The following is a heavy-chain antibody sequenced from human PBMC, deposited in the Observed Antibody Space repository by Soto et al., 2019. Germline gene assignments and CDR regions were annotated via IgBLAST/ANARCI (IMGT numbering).Heavy chain of an antibody. J-gene: IGHJ6*02. CDR3: ARDFTPTHYYYGMDV. CDR1: GFTVSNNY. CDR2: IYTGGST. Sequence: GGSLRLSCAASGFTVSNNYMSWVRQAPGKGLEWVSIIYTGGSTYYADSVKGRFTISRDNSKNTLYLQMNSLRAEDTAVYYCARDFTPTHYYYGMDVWGQGTTVTVSS. V-gene: IGHV3-53*01.